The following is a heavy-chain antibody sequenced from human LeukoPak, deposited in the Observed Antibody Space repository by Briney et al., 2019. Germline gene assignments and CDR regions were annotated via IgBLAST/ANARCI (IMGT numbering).Heavy chain of an antibody. D-gene: IGHD3-22*01. Sequence: GGSLRLSCATSGFTFSSYGMHWVRQAPGKGLEWVAVIWYDGSNKYYADSVKGRFTISRDNSKNTLYLPMNSLRAEDTAVYYCAREYPPRYYYDSSGYLDYWGQGTLVTVSS. CDR1: GFTFSSYG. J-gene: IGHJ4*02. CDR3: AREYPPRYYYDSSGYLDY. V-gene: IGHV3-33*01. CDR2: IWYDGSNK.